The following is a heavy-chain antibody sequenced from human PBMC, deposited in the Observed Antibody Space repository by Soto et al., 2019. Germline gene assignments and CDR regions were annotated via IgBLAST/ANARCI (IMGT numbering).Heavy chain of an antibody. V-gene: IGHV3-23*01. CDR1: GFTFSSNA. Sequence: EVQLLESGGGLVQPGGSLRLSCAASGFTFSSNAMSWVRQAPGKGLEWVSAISGSGGSTYYADSVKGRFTISRDNSKNTLYLQMNSLRAEDTAVYYCAKYPSSSGCLVCSGYYYMDVWGKGTTVTVSS. CDR3: AKYPSSSGCLVCSGYYYMDV. D-gene: IGHD6-19*01. CDR2: ISGSGGST. J-gene: IGHJ6*03.